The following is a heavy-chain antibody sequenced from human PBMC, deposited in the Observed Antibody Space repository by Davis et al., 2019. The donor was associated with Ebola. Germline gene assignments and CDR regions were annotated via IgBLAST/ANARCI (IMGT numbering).Heavy chain of an antibody. V-gene: IGHV1-2*02. CDR2: INPNGGGT. Sequence: ASVKVSCKASGYTFTGYYMHWVRQAPGQGLEWMGWINPNGGGTNYAQKFQGRVTMTRDTSISTAYMELSRLRSDDTAVYYCAAETPFLGWELLDDYWGQGTLVTVSS. J-gene: IGHJ4*02. CDR1: GYTFTGYY. D-gene: IGHD1-26*01. CDR3: AAETPFLGWELLDDY.